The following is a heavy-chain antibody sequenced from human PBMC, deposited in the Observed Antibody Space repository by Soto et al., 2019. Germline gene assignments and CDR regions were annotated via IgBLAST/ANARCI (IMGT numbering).Heavy chain of an antibody. J-gene: IGHJ6*02. D-gene: IGHD2-15*01. CDR2: ISYDGNNK. V-gene: IGHV3-30-3*01. CDR3: ARAGCDGGSCYTLVGLRYGMDV. CDR1: GFTFSSYA. Sequence: QVQLVESGGGVVQPGRSLRLSCAASGFTFSSYALHWVRQAPGKGLEWVAVISYDGNNKYYADSVKGRFTISRDNSKNTLYLQMKSLRAEDTAVYYCARAGCDGGSCYTLVGLRYGMDVWGQGTTVTVSS.